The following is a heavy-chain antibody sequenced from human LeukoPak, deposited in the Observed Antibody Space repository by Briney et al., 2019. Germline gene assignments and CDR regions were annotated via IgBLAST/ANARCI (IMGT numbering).Heavy chain of an antibody. CDR3: ARDCGGGSCYGPYDAFDI. V-gene: IGHV3-48*03. CDR2: ISSSGSTI. CDR1: GFTFSRYE. Sequence: QPGGSLRLSCAASGFTFSRYEMNWVRQAPGKGLEWVSYISSSGSTIYYADPVKGRFTISRDNAKNSLYLQMNSLRAEDTAVYYCARDCGGGSCYGPYDAFDIWGQGTMVTVSS. J-gene: IGHJ3*02. D-gene: IGHD2-15*01.